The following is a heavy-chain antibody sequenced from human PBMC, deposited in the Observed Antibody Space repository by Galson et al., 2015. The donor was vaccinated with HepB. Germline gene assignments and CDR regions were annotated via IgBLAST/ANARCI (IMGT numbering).Heavy chain of an antibody. V-gene: IGHV3-21*01. Sequence: SLRLSCAASGFTFSSYTMNWVRQAPGKGLEWVSSISSSSTYIYYADSMKGRFTISRDNAKNSLFLQMNSLRAEDTAVYYCVRDSRNYYGSGSYLTDWYFDLWGRGTLVTVSS. D-gene: IGHD3-10*01. CDR1: GFTFSSYT. CDR2: ISSSSTYI. CDR3: VRDSRNYYGSGSYLTDWYFDL. J-gene: IGHJ2*01.